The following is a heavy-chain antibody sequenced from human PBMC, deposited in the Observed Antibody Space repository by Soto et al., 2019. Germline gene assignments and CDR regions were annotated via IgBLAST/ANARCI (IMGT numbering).Heavy chain of an antibody. CDR2: IGRSGDHI. V-gene: IGHV3-11*01. J-gene: IGHJ4*02. CDR1: GLSFRDYY. Sequence: QVQLVESGGGLVKPGGSLRLSCAVSGLSFRDYYMSWIRQAPGKGLEWISHIGRSGDHIYYANSVKGRFSISRDDATNSVYLQMSSLRVEDTAVYYCARPTRIVGATADYWGQGTLVTVSS. D-gene: IGHD1-26*01. CDR3: ARPTRIVGATADY.